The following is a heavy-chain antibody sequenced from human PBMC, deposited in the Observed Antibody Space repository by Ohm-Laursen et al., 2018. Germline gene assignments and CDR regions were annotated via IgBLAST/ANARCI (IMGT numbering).Heavy chain of an antibody. CDR2: ISGSGADT. D-gene: IGHD3-10*01. V-gene: IGHV3-23*01. CDR1: GFTFSSYA. J-gene: IGHJ4*02. CDR3: AKDFTMVRDYYFDY. Sequence: GSLRLSCTASGFTFSSYAMSWVRQAPGKGLEWVSAISGSGADTYYADSVKGRFTISRDNSKNTLYLQMNSLRAEDTAVYYCAKDFTMVRDYYFDYWGQGTLVTVSS.